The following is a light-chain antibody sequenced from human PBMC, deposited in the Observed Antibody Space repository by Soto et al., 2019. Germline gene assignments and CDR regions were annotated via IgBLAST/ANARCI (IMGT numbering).Light chain of an antibody. CDR1: QSLAHRDGNTY. CDR3: MQLTQFPYT. Sequence: DIVMTQSPLSSPVTLGQPASISCRSSQSLAHRDGNTYLTWLQQRPGQPPRVLVYRISNRFSGVPDRFSGIGAETDFTLKISRVEPEDAGVYYCMQLTQFPYTFGQGTTLEIK. CDR2: RIS. V-gene: IGKV2-24*01. J-gene: IGKJ2*01.